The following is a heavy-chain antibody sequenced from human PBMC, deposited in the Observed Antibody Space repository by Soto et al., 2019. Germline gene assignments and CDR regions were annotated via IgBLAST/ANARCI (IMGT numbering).Heavy chain of an antibody. CDR3: AAGEPLNY. Sequence: QLVESGGGVVQPGRSLRLSCAASGFTFSNYGMHWVRQAPGKGLEWVAIIWYDGSNKYYADSVKGRFTISRDNSKNTVYLQMNSLRADDTAIYYCAAGEPLNYRGQGTLVTVSS. D-gene: IGHD3-10*01. V-gene: IGHV3-33*01. J-gene: IGHJ4*02. CDR2: IWYDGSNK. CDR1: GFTFSNYG.